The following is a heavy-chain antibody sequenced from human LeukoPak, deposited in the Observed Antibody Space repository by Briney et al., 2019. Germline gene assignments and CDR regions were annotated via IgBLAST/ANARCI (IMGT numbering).Heavy chain of an antibody. D-gene: IGHD4-17*01. CDR1: GGSVSSYY. CDR3: ARGTTTVTTANWFDP. J-gene: IGHJ5*02. V-gene: IGHV4-59*02. Sequence: SETLSLTCTVSGGSVSSYYWSWIRQPPGKGLEWIGYIYYSGSTNYNPSLKSRVTISVDTSKNQFSLKLTSVTAADTAVYYCARGTTTVTTANWFDPWGQGTLVTVSS. CDR2: IYYSGST.